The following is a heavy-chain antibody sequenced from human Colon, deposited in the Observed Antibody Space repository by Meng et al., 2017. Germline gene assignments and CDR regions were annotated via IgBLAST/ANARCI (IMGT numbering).Heavy chain of an antibody. D-gene: IGHD4-17*01. V-gene: IGHV4-30-4*01. CDR3: ARDRKHYGERGWYDP. CDR1: GGCNCSGDYY. J-gene: IGHJ5*02. Sequence: QVKVQESGPGLVPLSHTLSLTCSVTGGCNCSGDYYWSWIRQPPGKGLELVGYIYYSGSTYSNASLKSRVTISIDRYKNQFSLKLSSVTAADTAVYYCARDRKHYGERGWYDPWGQGTLVTVSS. CDR2: IYYSGST.